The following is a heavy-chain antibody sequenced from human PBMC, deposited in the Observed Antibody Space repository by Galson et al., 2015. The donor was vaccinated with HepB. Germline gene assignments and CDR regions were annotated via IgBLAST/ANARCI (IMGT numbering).Heavy chain of an antibody. D-gene: IGHD3-3*01. CDR1: EFTFSSYA. CDR2: ISNTGIST. J-gene: IGHJ4*02. CDR3: AKDMYYDFRSGCEY. Sequence: SLRLSCAASEFTFSSYAMSWVRQAPGKGLEWVSAISNTGISTYYADSVRGRFTISRDNSKNTLYLQMNSLRAEDTAVYYCAKDMYYDFRSGCEYWGQGTLVTVSS. V-gene: IGHV3-23*01.